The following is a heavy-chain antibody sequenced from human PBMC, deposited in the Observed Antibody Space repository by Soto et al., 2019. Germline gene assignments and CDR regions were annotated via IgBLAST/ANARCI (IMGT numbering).Heavy chain of an antibody. D-gene: IGHD3-3*01. Sequence: QVQLVQSGAEVKKPGASVKVSCKASGYTFTSYGISWVRQAPGQGLEWMGWISAYNGNTNYAQKLQGRVTMTTDTSTSTAYMELRSLRSDDTAVDYCARGGTEYDFWSGYPAPWFDPWGQGTLVTVSS. J-gene: IGHJ5*02. CDR3: ARGGTEYDFWSGYPAPWFDP. V-gene: IGHV1-18*01. CDR1: GYTFTSYG. CDR2: ISAYNGNT.